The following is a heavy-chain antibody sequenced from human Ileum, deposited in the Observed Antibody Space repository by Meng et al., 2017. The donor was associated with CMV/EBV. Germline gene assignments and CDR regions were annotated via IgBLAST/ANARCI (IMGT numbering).Heavy chain of an antibody. V-gene: IGHV4-39*07. Sequence: CAFSGDSITRKTYYWGWIRQPPGEGLEWIASIYSSGSTYYNPSLKSRVTISLDTSKKQLSLKLSSVTAADTAVYYCAKTLPADYFDFWGQGSLVTVSS. D-gene: IGHD2-2*01. CDR3: AKTLPADYFDF. J-gene: IGHJ4*02. CDR2: IYSSGST. CDR1: GDSITRKTYY.